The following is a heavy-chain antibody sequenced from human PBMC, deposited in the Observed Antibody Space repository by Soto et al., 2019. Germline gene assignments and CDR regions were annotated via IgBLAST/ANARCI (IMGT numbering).Heavy chain of an antibody. D-gene: IGHD6-19*01. CDR3: AKYSSGWYRRNSDY. Sequence: PGGSLRLSCAASGFTFSNYGLHWVRQAPGKGLEWVSAISGSGGSTYYADSVKGRFTISRDNSKNTLYLQMNSLRAEDTAVYYCAKYSSGWYRRNSDYWGQGTLVTVSS. J-gene: IGHJ4*02. CDR1: GFTFSNYG. V-gene: IGHV3-23*01. CDR2: ISGSGGST.